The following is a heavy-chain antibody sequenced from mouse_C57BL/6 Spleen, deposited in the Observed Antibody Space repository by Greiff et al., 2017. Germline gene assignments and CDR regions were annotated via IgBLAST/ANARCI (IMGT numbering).Heavy chain of an antibody. CDR1: GFTFSSYA. D-gene: IGHD1-1*01. CDR3: ARAYYGSSYGFAY. V-gene: IGHV5-4*03. Sequence: EVKLMESGGGLVKPGGSLKLSCAASGFTFSSYAMSWVRQTPEKRLEWVATISDGGSYTYYPDNVKGRFTISRDNAKNTLYLQMSHLKSEDTAMYYGARAYYGSSYGFAYWGQGTLVTVSA. CDR2: ISDGGSYT. J-gene: IGHJ3*01.